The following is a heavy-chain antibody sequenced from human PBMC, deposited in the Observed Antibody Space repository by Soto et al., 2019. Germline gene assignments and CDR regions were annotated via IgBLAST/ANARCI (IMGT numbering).Heavy chain of an antibody. CDR1: GFTFSDYY. CDR2: ISSSGSTI. J-gene: IGHJ6*03. Sequence: GGSLRLSCAASGFTFSDYYMSWIRQAPGKGLEWVSYISSSGSTIYYADSVKGRFTISRDNAKNSLYLQMNSLRAEDTAVYYCARDRGEYSSSIYYYYMDVWGKGTTVTVSS. CDR3: ARDRGEYSSSIYYYYMDV. V-gene: IGHV3-11*01. D-gene: IGHD6-6*01.